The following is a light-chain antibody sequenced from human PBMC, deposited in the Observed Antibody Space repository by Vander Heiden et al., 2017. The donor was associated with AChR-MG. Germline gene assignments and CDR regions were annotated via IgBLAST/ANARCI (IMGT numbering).Light chain of an antibody. V-gene: IGKV3-20*01. CDR2: GTS. Sequence: EIVLTQSPGTLSLSPGDRASLSCRASQSINSSYLAWYQQKPGQATRLLIYGTSSRATGIPDRFSGSGSGTDFTLTISRLEPEDFTVYYCQQSGDEPPMYTFGQGTKLEIK. CDR1: QSINSSY. CDR3: QQSGDEPPMYT. J-gene: IGKJ2*01.